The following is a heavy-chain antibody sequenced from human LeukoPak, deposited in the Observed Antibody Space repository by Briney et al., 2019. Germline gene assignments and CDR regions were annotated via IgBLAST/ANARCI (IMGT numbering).Heavy chain of an antibody. Sequence: PGGSLRLSCAASGFTFSSYSMNWVRQAPGKGLEWVSSISSSSSYIYYADSVKGRFTISRDNAKNSLYLQMNSLRAEDTAVYYCARGVVVVVAATGGNWFDPWGQGTLVTVSS. CDR1: GFTFSSYS. CDR3: ARGVVVVVAATGGNWFDP. D-gene: IGHD2-15*01. V-gene: IGHV3-21*01. J-gene: IGHJ5*01. CDR2: ISSSSSYI.